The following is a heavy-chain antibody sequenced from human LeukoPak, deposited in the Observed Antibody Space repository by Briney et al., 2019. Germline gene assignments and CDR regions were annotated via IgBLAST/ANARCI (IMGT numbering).Heavy chain of an antibody. V-gene: IGHV4-59*08. J-gene: IGHJ5*02. D-gene: IGHD3-16*02. CDR1: GGSIGSYY. Sequence: SETLSLTCTVSGGSIGSYYWSWIRQPPGKGLEWIGYIYYSGSTNYNPSLKSRVTISVDTSKNQFSLKLSSVTAADTAVYYCARHYLPPLNWFDPWGQGTLVTVSS. CDR2: IYYSGST. CDR3: ARHYLPPLNWFDP.